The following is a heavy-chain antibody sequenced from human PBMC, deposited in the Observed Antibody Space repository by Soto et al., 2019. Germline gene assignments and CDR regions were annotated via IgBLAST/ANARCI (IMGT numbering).Heavy chain of an antibody. CDR1: GFSLSTSGVG. D-gene: IGHD3-22*01. V-gene: IGHV2-5*01. CDR2: IYWNDDK. J-gene: IGHJ3*02. Sequence: QITLKESGPTLVKPTQTLTLTCTFSGFSLSTSGVGVGWIRQPPGKALEWLALIYWNDDKRYSPSLKSRLTITKDTSKHQVVLTMTNMDPVDTATYYCAHGGYYYDSSGYYAFDIWGQGTMVTVSS. CDR3: AHGGYYYDSSGYYAFDI.